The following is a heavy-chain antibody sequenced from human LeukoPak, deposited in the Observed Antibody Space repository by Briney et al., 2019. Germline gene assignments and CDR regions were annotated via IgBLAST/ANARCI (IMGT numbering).Heavy chain of an antibody. D-gene: IGHD2-2*01. CDR2: ITGDSAYI. J-gene: IGHJ5*02. Sequence: GGSLRLSCAASGFTFSTYAMDWVRQAPGEGLKWVSCITGDSAYIYYADSVKGRFTISRDNAKNSLYLQMNSLRAEDTAVYYCAREYCSSTSGLCWFDPWGQGTLVTVSS. CDR3: AREYCSSTSGLCWFDP. V-gene: IGHV3-21*01. CDR1: GFTFSTYA.